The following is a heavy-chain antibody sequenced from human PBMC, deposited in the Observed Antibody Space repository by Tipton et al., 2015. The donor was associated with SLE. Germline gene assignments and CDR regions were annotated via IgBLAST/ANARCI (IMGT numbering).Heavy chain of an antibody. CDR1: GFTFSSYW. CDR2: INSDGSST. D-gene: IGHD4-17*01. Sequence: GSLRLSCAASGFTFSSYWMHWVRQAPGKGLVWVSRINSDGSSTSYADSMKGRFTISRDNAKNTLYLQMNSLRAEDTAVYYCASAMTTVTTVDLWGRGTLVTVSS. CDR3: ASAMTTVTTVDL. J-gene: IGHJ2*01. V-gene: IGHV3-74*01.